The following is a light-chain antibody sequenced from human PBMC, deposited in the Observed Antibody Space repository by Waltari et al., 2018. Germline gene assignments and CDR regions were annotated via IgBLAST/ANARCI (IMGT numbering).Light chain of an antibody. CDR3: QQYYSAPLT. CDR1: PTVLYRSNNKNY. Sequence: DIVMTQSPDYLAVSLGERATINCKSSPTVLYRSNNKNYLALYQQKPGQPPKLLIPWAGIRESGVPDRFSGSGSGTDFSLTISSLQAEDVAVYYCQQYYSAPLTFGGGTKVEIK. V-gene: IGKV4-1*01. CDR2: WAG. J-gene: IGKJ4*01.